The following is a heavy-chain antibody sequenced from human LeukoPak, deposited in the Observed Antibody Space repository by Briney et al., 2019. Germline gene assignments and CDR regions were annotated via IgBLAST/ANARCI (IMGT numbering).Heavy chain of an antibody. CDR3: AKDPRYGGKDGIHDFDI. J-gene: IGHJ3*02. CDR1: GFTFSSYA. D-gene: IGHD4-23*01. V-gene: IGHV3-30-3*01. Sequence: PGRSLRLSCAASGFTFSSYAMHWVRQAPGKGLEWVAVISYDGSNKYYADSVKGRFTISRDNSKNTLFLQMNSLRIEDTAVYYCAKDPRYGGKDGIHDFDIWGQGTMVTVS. CDR2: ISYDGSNK.